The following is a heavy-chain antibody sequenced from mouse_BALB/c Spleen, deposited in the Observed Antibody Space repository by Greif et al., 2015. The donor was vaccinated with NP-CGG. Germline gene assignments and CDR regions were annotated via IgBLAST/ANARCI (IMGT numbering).Heavy chain of an antibody. V-gene: IGHV1-84*02. Sequence: QVQLQQSGPELVKPGASVKISCKASGYTFTDYYINWVKQKPGQGLEWIGWFYPGSGNTKYNEKFKGKATLTVDTSSSTAYMQLSSLTSEDTAVYFCARRTGTEAMDYWGQGTSVTVSS. CDR3: ARRTGTEAMDY. CDR2: FYPGSGNT. J-gene: IGHJ4*01. D-gene: IGHD4-1*01. CDR1: GYTFTDYY.